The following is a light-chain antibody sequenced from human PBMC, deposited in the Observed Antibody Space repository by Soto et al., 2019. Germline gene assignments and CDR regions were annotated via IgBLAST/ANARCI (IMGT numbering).Light chain of an antibody. CDR2: VAS. CDR3: QPSYSQIS. Sequence: DIQMTQSPSSLSASVGDRVTITCRASQDIATYLNWYQQKPGTAPTLLIYVASSLQSGVPSRFSGSGSGTDFTLTITSLQPEDFATYYCQPSYSQISFGGGTRVEIK. J-gene: IGKJ4*01. V-gene: IGKV1-39*01. CDR1: QDIATY.